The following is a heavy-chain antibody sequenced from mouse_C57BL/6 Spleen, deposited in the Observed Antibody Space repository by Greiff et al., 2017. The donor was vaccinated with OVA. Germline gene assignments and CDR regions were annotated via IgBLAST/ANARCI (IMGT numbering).Heavy chain of an antibody. CDR2: INPSTGGT. V-gene: IGHV1-42*01. Sequence: VQLQQSGPELVKPGASVKISCKASGYSFTGYYMNWVKQSPEKSLEWIGEINPSTGGTTYNQKFKAKATLTVDKSSSTAYMQLKSLTSEDSAVYYCAREGSITTVVADYWGQGTTLTVSS. CDR3: AREGSITTVVADY. CDR1: GYSFTGYY. D-gene: IGHD1-1*01. J-gene: IGHJ2*01.